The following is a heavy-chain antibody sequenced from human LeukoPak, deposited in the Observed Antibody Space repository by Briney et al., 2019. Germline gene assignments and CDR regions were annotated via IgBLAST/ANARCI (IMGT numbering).Heavy chain of an antibody. CDR2: MNPNSGNT. V-gene: IGHV1-8*01. CDR3: ARLMITFGGVIVIDAFDI. J-gene: IGHJ3*02. Sequence: SVKVSCKASGYTFTSYDINWVRQATGQGLEWMGWMNPNSGNTGYAQKFQGRVTMTRNTSISTAYMELSSLRSEDTAVYYCARLMITFGGVIVIDAFDIWGQGTMVTVSS. D-gene: IGHD3-16*02. CDR1: GYTFTSYD.